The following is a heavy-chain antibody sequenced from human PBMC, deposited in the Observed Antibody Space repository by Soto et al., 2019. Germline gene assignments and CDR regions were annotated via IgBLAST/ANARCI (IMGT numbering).Heavy chain of an antibody. CDR1: GYTFTSYG. V-gene: IGHV1-18*01. CDR3: ARGSRVWQVYGMDV. CDR2: ISAYNGNT. Sequence: WASVKVSCKASGYTFTSYGISWVRQAPGQGLEWMGWISAYNGNTNYAQKLQGRVTMTTDTSTSTAYMELRSLRSDDTAVYYCARGSRVWQVYGMDVWGQGTTVTVSS. J-gene: IGHJ6*02.